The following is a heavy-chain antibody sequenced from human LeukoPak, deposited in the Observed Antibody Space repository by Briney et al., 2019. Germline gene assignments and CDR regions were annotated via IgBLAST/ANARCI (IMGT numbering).Heavy chain of an antibody. Sequence: GGSLRLSCAASGFTVSSNYMSWVRQAPGKGLEWVSVIYSGGSTYYADSVKGRFTISRDNSKNTLYLQMNSLRAADTAVYYCARDARYCSGGSCSIWGQGTLVTVS. V-gene: IGHV3-66*01. D-gene: IGHD2-15*01. J-gene: IGHJ4*02. CDR1: GFTVSSNY. CDR2: IYSGGST. CDR3: ARDARYCSGGSCSI.